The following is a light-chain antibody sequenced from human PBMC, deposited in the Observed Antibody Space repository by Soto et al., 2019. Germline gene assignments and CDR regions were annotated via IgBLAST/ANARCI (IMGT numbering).Light chain of an antibody. CDR3: QQYYSSPVT. J-gene: IGKJ3*01. V-gene: IGKV3-15*01. Sequence: EIVMTQSPATLSVSPGERATLSCRASQSVSSNLAWYQQKPGQAPRLLIYGASTRATGIPARFSGSGSGTEFTLTISSLQSEDFAVYYCQQYYSSPVTFGPGTRVDVK. CDR1: QSVSSN. CDR2: GAS.